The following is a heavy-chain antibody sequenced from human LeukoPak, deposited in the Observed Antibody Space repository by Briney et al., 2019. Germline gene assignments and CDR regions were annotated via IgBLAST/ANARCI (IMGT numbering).Heavy chain of an antibody. V-gene: IGHV3-48*01. Sequence: GGSLRLSCAASGFTFSSYSMNWVRQAPGKGLEWVSYISSSSSTIYYADSVKGRFTISRDNAKNSLYLQMNSLRAEDTAVYYCARDRVYYDSSGAPYYYYYMDIWGKGTTVTVSS. D-gene: IGHD3-22*01. CDR2: ISSSSSTI. CDR1: GFTFSSYS. CDR3: ARDRVYYDSSGAPYYYYYMDI. J-gene: IGHJ6*03.